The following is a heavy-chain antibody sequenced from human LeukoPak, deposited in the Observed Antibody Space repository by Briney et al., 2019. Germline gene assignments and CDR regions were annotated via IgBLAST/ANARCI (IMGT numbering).Heavy chain of an antibody. CDR1: GFTLISYA. D-gene: IGHD3-10*01. CDR3: AKVMTRTMVRGVPPSDN. J-gene: IGHJ4*02. Sequence: PGGSLRLSFAALGFTLISYAMSWVRQAPGRGLEWVSAISGSGGSTYYADSVKGRFTISRDNSKNTLYLQMNSLRAEDTAVYYCAKVMTRTMVRGVPPSDNWGQGSLVTVSS. CDR2: ISGSGGST. V-gene: IGHV3-23*01.